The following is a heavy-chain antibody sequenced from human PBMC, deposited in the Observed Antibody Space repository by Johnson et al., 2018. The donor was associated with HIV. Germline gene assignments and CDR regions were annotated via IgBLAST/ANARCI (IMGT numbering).Heavy chain of an antibody. CDR3: AKNTAMVGDAFDI. CDR2: ISGSGGST. D-gene: IGHD5-18*01. V-gene: IGHV3-23*04. Sequence: VQLVESGGGVVQPGGSLRLSCAASGFTFSSYGMSWVRQAPGKGLEWVSAISGSGGSTYYADSVKGRFTISRDNSKNTLYLQMNSLRAEDTAVYYCAKNTAMVGDAFDIWGQGTMVTVSS. CDR1: GFTFSSYG. J-gene: IGHJ3*02.